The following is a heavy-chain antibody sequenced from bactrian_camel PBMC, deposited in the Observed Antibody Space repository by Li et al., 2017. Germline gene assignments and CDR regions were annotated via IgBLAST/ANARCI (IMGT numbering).Heavy chain of an antibody. CDR1: GLDFEDSS. Sequence: QLVESGGGSVQAGGSLRLSCTASGLDFEDSSVGWYWQAAGKDCELLADISPDGSTFHQNSVRGRFTISRDDAENTLSLQMDTLRPEDTAMYYCAADQLYGT. V-gene: IGHV3S55*01. CDR2: ISPDGST. J-gene: IGHJ1*01.